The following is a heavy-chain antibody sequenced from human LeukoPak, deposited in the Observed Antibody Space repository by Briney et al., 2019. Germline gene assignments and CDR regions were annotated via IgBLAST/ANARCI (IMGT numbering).Heavy chain of an antibody. CDR1: GFTFSTYW. V-gene: IGHV3-7*01. CDR2: IKQDGSEK. Sequence: PGGSLRLSCAASGFTFSTYWMGWVRQAPGKGLEWVANIKQDGSEKYYVDSVKGRFTISRDNAKNSLFLQMSSLRAEDTAVYYCARWFRVDGGGWPSHFDYWGQGTLVTVSS. J-gene: IGHJ4*02. D-gene: IGHD6-19*01. CDR3: ARWFRVDGGGWPSHFDY.